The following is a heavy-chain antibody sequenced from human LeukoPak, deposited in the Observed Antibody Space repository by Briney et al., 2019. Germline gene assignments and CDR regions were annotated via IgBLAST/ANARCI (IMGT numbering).Heavy chain of an antibody. J-gene: IGHJ4*02. Sequence: GGSLRLFCAASGFTFSSYAMSWVRQAPGKGLEWVAVISYDGSSKNYADSVKGRFTISRDSSKNTLYLQMNSLRDEDTAVYYCARGSMVRGDIQPLDYWGQGTLVSVSS. D-gene: IGHD3-10*01. V-gene: IGHV3-30*04. CDR3: ARGSMVRGDIQPLDY. CDR1: GFTFSSYA. CDR2: ISYDGSSK.